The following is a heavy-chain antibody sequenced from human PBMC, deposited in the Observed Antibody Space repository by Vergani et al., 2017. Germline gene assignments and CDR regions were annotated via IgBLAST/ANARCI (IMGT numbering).Heavy chain of an antibody. V-gene: IGHV5-51*01. D-gene: IGHD3-22*01. Sequence: EVQLVQSGAEVKKPGESLKISCQISGYSFTNYWIGWVRQMPGKGLEWMGIIHPADSDTRYSPSFQGQATISVDKSISTAYLQRSSLRASDMAMYYCARLYGRDSSGSKYFDYWGQGTLVTVSS. CDR2: IHPADSDT. J-gene: IGHJ4*02. CDR1: GYSFTNYW. CDR3: ARLYGRDSSGSKYFDY.